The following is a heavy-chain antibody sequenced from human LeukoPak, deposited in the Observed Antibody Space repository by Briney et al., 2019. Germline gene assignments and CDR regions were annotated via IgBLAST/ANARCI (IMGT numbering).Heavy chain of an antibody. Sequence: PGGSLRLSCAASGNYWMHWVRQAPGKGLVWVSHINSDGSWTSYADSVKGRFTISKDNAKNTVYLQMNGLRADDTAIYYCAKVSIAAADTLRNYDYWGQGTLVTVSS. J-gene: IGHJ4*02. CDR3: AKVSIAAADTLRNYDY. D-gene: IGHD6-13*01. CDR2: INSDGSWT. CDR1: GNYW. V-gene: IGHV3-74*01.